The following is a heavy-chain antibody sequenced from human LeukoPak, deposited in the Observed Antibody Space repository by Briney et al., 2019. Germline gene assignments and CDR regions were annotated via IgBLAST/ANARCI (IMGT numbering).Heavy chain of an antibody. CDR2: IRASGST. CDR1: EDSIGSYY. D-gene: IGHD3-16*01. Sequence: SETLSLTCTVSEDSIGSYYWSWIRQPAGKGLEWIGRIRASGSTNYNPSLGGRVTMSVDTSKNQFSLNLTSVTAADTAVYHCARNLGYNWFGPWGQGTLVTVSS. V-gene: IGHV4-4*07. CDR3: ARNLGYNWFGP. J-gene: IGHJ5*02.